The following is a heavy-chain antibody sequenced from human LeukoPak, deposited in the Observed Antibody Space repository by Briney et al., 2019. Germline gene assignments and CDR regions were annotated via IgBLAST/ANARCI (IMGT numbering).Heavy chain of an antibody. D-gene: IGHD5-24*01. Sequence: PSETLSLTCTVSGYSISSYYWSWIRQPPGKGLEWIGYIYYSGSTNYNPSLKSRVTISVDTSKNQFSLKLSSVTAADTAVYYCARAGGWLYFDYWGQGTLVTVSS. V-gene: IGHV4-59*01. CDR1: GYSISSYY. CDR3: ARAGGWLYFDY. CDR2: IYYSGST. J-gene: IGHJ4*02.